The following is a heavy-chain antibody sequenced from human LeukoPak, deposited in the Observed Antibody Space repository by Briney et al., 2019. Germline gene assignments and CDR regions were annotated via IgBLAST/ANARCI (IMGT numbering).Heavy chain of an antibody. Sequence: SETLSLTCTVSGGSISSYYWSWIRQPPGKGLEWIGYIYYGGSTNYNPSLKSRVTISVDTSKNQFSLKLSSVTAADTAVYYCARDSYYGSGSSSRAFDIWGQGTMVTVSS. CDR1: GGSISSYY. J-gene: IGHJ3*02. V-gene: IGHV4-59*01. CDR2: IYYGGST. CDR3: ARDSYYGSGSSSRAFDI. D-gene: IGHD3-10*01.